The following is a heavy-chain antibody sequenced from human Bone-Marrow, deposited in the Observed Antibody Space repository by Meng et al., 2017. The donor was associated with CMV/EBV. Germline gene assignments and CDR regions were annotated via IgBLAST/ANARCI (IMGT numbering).Heavy chain of an antibody. CDR3: AQRRGLQGYWDAGYFDY. CDR1: SLTTNGVG. J-gene: IGHJ4*02. Sequence: SLTTNGVGVGWIRQPPGKALEYLALIYWDDDKRYSPTLRSRLTISKDTTGNQVVLTMTNMDPVDTATYYCAQRRGLQGYWDAGYFDYWGQGTLVTVSS. D-gene: IGHD1-1*01. CDR2: IYWDDDK. V-gene: IGHV2-5*02.